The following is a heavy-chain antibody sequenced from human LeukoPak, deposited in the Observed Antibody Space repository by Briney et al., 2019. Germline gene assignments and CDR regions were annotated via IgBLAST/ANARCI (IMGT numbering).Heavy chain of an antibody. CDR1: GGSVSSGGYY. CDR2: IYYSGST. V-gene: IGHV4-31*03. CDR3: ARDASYGGNSRAFDI. Sequence: SETLSLTCTVSGGSVSSGGYYWSWLRQHPGKGLEWVGYIYYSGSTYYNPSLKSRVTISVDTSKNQFSLKLSSVTAADTAVYYCARDASYGGNSRAFDIWGQGTMVTVSS. D-gene: IGHD4-17*01. J-gene: IGHJ3*02.